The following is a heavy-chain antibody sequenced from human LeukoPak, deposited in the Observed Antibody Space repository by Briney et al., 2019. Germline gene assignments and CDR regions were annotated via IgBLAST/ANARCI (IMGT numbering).Heavy chain of an antibody. Sequence: GASVKVSCKASGYSFTSHYMHWVRQAPGQGLEWMGLINPGGDNTDYAQSFQGRVTMTRDTSTSTVYMGLSSLRSEDTAVYYCARIRDGYNDAYDIWGQGTMVTVSS. CDR1: GYSFTSHY. V-gene: IGHV1-46*01. CDR3: ARIRDGYNDAYDI. D-gene: IGHD5-24*01. J-gene: IGHJ3*02. CDR2: INPGGDNT.